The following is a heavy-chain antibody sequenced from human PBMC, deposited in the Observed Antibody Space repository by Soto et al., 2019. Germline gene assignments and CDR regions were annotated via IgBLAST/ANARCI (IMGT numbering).Heavy chain of an antibody. D-gene: IGHD5-12*01. CDR3: ARVPSPDIVATECY. V-gene: IGHV1-2*02. Sequence: ASVKVSCKASGYTFTGYYMHWVRQAPGQGLEWMGWINPNSGGTNYAQKFQGRVTMTRDTSISTAYMELSRLRSDDTAVYYCARVPSPDIVATECYWGQGTLVTVS. J-gene: IGHJ4*02. CDR2: INPNSGGT. CDR1: GYTFTGYY.